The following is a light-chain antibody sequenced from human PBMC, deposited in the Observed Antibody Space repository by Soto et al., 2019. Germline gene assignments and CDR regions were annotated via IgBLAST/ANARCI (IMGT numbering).Light chain of an antibody. CDR2: AAC. J-gene: IGKJ1*01. V-gene: IGKV1-39*01. Sequence: IARSPFSLSVSIGDRLGIVFRASQSIGYDLNWYQKKPGKAPQLLIYAACYLQSGVPSRISGSGSGTDFTLTITSLPPEDFATYCCQQSYSSRTFGQGTKVDIK. CDR3: QQSYSSRT. CDR1: QSIGYD.